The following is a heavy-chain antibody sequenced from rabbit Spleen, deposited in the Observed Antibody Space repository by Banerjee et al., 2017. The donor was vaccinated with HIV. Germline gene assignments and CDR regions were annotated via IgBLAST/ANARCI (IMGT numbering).Heavy chain of an antibody. CDR3: ARDTNSSFSSYGMDL. V-gene: IGHV1S40*01. Sequence: QSLEESGGDLVKPGASLTLTCTASGVSFSISSYMCWVRQAPGKGLEWIACIDTGSSGFTYFASWAKGRFTVSKTSSTTVTLHMTSLTAADTATYFCARDTNSSFSSYGMDLWGPGTLVTVS. CDR2: IDTGSSGFT. CDR1: GVSFSISSY. J-gene: IGHJ6*01. D-gene: IGHD1-1*01.